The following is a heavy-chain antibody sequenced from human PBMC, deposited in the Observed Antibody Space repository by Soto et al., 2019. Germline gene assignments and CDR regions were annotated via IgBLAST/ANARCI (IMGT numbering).Heavy chain of an antibody. V-gene: IGHV3-23*01. CDR1: GFTFSSYA. CDR3: AKDSSWGYYYFDY. Sequence: GGSLRLSCAASGFTFSSYAMSWVRQAPGKGLEWVSAISGSVGSTYYADSVKGRFTISRDNSKNTLQLQMNSVISYYTSVYYCAKDSSWGYYYFDYWGQGTLVTVSS. J-gene: IGHJ4*02. CDR2: ISGSVGST. D-gene: IGHD1-26*01.